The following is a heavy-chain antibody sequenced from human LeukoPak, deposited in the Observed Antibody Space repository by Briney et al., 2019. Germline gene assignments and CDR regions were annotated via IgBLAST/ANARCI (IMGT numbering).Heavy chain of an antibody. CDR2: IYHSGTT. CDR3: ARHITGSSGYPFDN. CDR1: GYSITSGYY. Sequence: SETLSLTCAVSGYSITSGYYWVWIRQPPGKGLEWIASIYHSGTTYYSPSLKSRVTISVDTSKNQFSLKLNSVTAADTAVYFCARHITGSSGYPFDNWGQGTLVTVSS. V-gene: IGHV4-38-2*01. D-gene: IGHD3-22*01. J-gene: IGHJ4*02.